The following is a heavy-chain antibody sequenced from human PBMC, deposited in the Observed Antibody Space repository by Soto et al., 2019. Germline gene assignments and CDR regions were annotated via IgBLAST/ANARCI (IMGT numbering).Heavy chain of an antibody. CDR1: GFTFSNYI. J-gene: IGHJ4*02. D-gene: IGHD4-17*01. CDR2: ISGSGGSA. V-gene: IGHV3-23*01. Sequence: HPGGSLRLSCAASGFTFSNYIMNWVRQAPGKGLEWVTAISGSGGSAYHADSVKGRFTIFRDNSKNTLFLQMDSLRAEDTAVYYCAKGGFTVTSVYFFDYWGQGTLVTVSS. CDR3: AKGGFTVTSVYFFDY.